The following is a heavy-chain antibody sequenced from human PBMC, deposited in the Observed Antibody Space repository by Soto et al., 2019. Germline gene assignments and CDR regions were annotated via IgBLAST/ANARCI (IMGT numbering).Heavy chain of an antibody. D-gene: IGHD3-3*01. CDR2: INHSGST. J-gene: IGHJ6*02. V-gene: IGHV4-39*07. Sequence: PSETLSLTCTVSGGSISSGGYYWSWIRQPPGKGLEWIGEINHSGSTNYNPSLKSRVTISVDTSKNQFSLKLSSVTAADTAVYYCARNGSYYDFWSGYYFGGGMDVWGQGTTVTVSS. CDR3: ARNGSYYDFWSGYYFGGGMDV. CDR1: GGSISSGGYY.